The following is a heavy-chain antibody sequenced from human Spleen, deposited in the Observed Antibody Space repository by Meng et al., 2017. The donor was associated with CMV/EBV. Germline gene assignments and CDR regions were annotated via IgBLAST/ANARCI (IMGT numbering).Heavy chain of an antibody. Sequence: TASGSTFTSSAINWVRQATGQGLELMGWMSPNSGTTGYAQQFQGRVTITRHTAISTAYMELSSLRSEDTAVYYCARTNYGSGGGFDYWGQGTLVTVSS. CDR1: GSTFTSSA. D-gene: IGHD3-10*01. J-gene: IGHJ4*02. CDR3: ARTNYGSGGGFDY. V-gene: IGHV1-8*03. CDR2: MSPNSGTT.